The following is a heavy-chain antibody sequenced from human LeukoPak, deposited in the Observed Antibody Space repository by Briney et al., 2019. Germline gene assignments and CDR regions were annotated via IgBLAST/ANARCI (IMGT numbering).Heavy chain of an antibody. V-gene: IGHV3-30*14. CDR2: ISYDGSNK. D-gene: IGHD1-26*01. CDR3: ARATLSGIDGLFDY. CDR1: GFTFSSYA. J-gene: IGHJ4*02. Sequence: GGPLRLSCAASGFTFSSYAMHWVRQAPGKGLEWVAVISYDGSNKYYADSVKGRFTISRDNSKNTLYLQMNSLRAEDTAVYYCARATLSGIDGLFDYWGQGTLVTVSS.